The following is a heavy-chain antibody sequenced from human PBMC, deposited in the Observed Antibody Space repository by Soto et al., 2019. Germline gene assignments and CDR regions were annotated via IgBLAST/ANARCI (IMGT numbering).Heavy chain of an antibody. J-gene: IGHJ4*02. Sequence: EVQLVESGGGLVQPGGSLTLSCAASGFTFRSYEMHWVRQPPGKGLQWISYISAAASGTYYADSVRGRFTISRDNARNSLSLQMNSLRVDDTAIYSCVRYLHEPLPADVLRVTRWGQGTQVTVSS. V-gene: IGHV3-48*03. CDR3: VRYLHEPLPADVLRVTR. D-gene: IGHD3-3*01. CDR2: ISAAASGT. CDR1: GFTFRSYE.